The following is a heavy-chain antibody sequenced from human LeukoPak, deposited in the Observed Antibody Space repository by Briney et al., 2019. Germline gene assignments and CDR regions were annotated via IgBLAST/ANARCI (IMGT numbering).Heavy chain of an antibody. J-gene: IGHJ5*02. Sequence: SETLSLTCTVSGGSISSYYWSWIRQPPGKGLEWIGYIYYSGSTNYNPSLKSRVTISVDTSKNQFSLKLSSVTAADTAVYYCARTGYCTGGSCYGGWFDPWGQGTLVTVSS. CDR3: ARTGYCTGGSCYGGWFDP. CDR2: IYYSGST. D-gene: IGHD2-15*01. V-gene: IGHV4-59*01. CDR1: GGSISSYY.